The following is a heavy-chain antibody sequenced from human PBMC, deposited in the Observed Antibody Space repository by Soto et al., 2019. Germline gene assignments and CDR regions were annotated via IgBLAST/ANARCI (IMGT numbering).Heavy chain of an antibody. J-gene: IGHJ4*01. CDR1: GYSFSNYW. Sequence: PGESLKISCKGAGYSFSNYWIVWLRQVPGKGLEWLGFIFPGDSETTYNPSFEDQVTMSADKSTDTAYLQWTSLKASDTAIYYCARHETYCNSSSCSQGFDFWGHGTPVTVSS. CDR3: ARHETYCNSSSCSQGFDF. CDR2: IFPGDSET. D-gene: IGHD2-15*01. V-gene: IGHV5-51*01.